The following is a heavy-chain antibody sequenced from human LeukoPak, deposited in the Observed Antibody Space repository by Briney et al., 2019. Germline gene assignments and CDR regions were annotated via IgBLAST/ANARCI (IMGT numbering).Heavy chain of an antibody. Sequence: GGSLRLSCAASGFTVSTYHMTWVRQAPGKGLEWVSTIYSGGSTNYEDSVRGRFTISRDSSQNTVWLQMNSLRAEDTAVYHCAKRGNSAFEIWGQGTMVTVSS. V-gene: IGHV3-53*01. J-gene: IGHJ3*02. D-gene: IGHD3-16*01. CDR2: IYSGGST. CDR3: AKRGNSAFEI. CDR1: GFTVSTYH.